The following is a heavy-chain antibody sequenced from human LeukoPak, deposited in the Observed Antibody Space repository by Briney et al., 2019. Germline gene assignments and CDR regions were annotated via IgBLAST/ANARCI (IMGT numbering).Heavy chain of an antibody. V-gene: IGHV3-23*01. J-gene: IGHJ4*02. CDR3: ARQLGYCSDGSCYFDY. Sequence: GGSLRLSCAASGFTFSNYAMSWVRQAPGRGLEWVSAISTSGGNTHDADSVKGRFTISRDNSKNTLHLQMNSLRAEDTAVYHCARQLGYCSDGSCYFDYWGQGTLVTVSS. CDR2: ISTSGGNT. CDR1: GFTFSNYA. D-gene: IGHD2-15*01.